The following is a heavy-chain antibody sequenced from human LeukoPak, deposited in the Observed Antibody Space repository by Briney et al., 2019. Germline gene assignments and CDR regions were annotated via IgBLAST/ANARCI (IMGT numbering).Heavy chain of an antibody. CDR1: GGTFSSYA. V-gene: IGHV1-69*04. J-gene: IGHJ5*02. Sequence: GASVKVSCKASGGTFSSYAISWVRQAPGQGLEWMGRIIPILGIANYAQKFQGRVTITADKSTSTAYMELSSLRSEDTAVYYCAREPLTVTPDNWFDPWGQGTLVTVSS. D-gene: IGHD4-11*01. CDR3: AREPLTVTPDNWFDP. CDR2: IIPILGIA.